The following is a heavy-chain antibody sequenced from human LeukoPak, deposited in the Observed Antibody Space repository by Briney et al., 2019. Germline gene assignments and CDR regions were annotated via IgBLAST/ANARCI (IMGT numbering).Heavy chain of an antibody. CDR1: GYTFTSYA. CDR2: INADNGNT. D-gene: IGHD2-2*01. V-gene: IGHV1-3*01. CDR3: ARDDQLLNAFDI. Sequence: ASVKVSCKASGYTFTSYAMHWVRQAPGQRLEWMGWINADNGNTKYSQKFQGRVTITRDTSASTAYMELSSLRSEDTAVCYCARDDQLLNAFDIWGQGTMVTVSS. J-gene: IGHJ3*02.